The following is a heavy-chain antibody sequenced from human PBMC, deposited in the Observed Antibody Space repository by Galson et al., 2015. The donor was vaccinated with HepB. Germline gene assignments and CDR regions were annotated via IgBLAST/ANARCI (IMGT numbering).Heavy chain of an antibody. J-gene: IGHJ4*02. CDR3: ARDVSSKGGRFDY. CDR2: IKQDGSEK. CDR1: GFTFSSYW. V-gene: IGHV3-7*03. Sequence: SLRLSCAASGFTFSSYWMSWVRQAPGKGLEWVANIKQDGSEKYYVDSVKGRFTISRDNAKNSLYLQMNSLRAEDTAVYYCARDVSSKGGRFDYWGQGTLVTVSS. D-gene: IGHD1-26*01.